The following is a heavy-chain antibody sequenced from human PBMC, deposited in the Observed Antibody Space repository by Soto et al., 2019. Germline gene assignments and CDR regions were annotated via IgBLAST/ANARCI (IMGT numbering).Heavy chain of an antibody. J-gene: IGHJ6*02. Sequence: QVQLVESGGGVVQPGRSPRLSCAASGFTFSSYAMHWVRQAPGKGLEWVAVISYDGSNKYYADSVKGRFTISRDNSKNTLYLQMNSLRAEDTAVYYCAKDQRKWLVRGGMDVWGQGTTVTVSS. CDR3: AKDQRKWLVRGGMDV. CDR2: ISYDGSNK. CDR1: GFTFSSYA. D-gene: IGHD6-19*01. V-gene: IGHV3-30*04.